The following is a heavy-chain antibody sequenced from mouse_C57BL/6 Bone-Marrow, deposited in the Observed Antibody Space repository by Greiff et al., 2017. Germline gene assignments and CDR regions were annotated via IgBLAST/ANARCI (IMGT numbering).Heavy chain of an antibody. CDR3: ASHYDYDVDY. D-gene: IGHD2-4*01. J-gene: IGHJ2*01. V-gene: IGHV5-4*01. CDR2: ISDGGRYT. CDR1: GFTFSSYA. Sequence: EVQLVESGGGLVKPGGSLKLSCAASGFTFSSYAMSWVRQTPEKRLEWVATISDGGRYTYYPDNVKGRFTISRDNAKNNLYLQMSHLKSEDTAMYYCASHYDYDVDYWGQGTTLTVSS.